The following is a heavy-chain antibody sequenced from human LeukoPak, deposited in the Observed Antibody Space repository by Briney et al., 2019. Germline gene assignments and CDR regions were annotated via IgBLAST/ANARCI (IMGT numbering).Heavy chain of an antibody. CDR1: GFTFSDYY. Sequence: GGSLRLFCGASGFTFSDYYMSWIRQAPGKGLEWVSYISSSSSYTNYADSVKGRFTISRDNAKNSLYLQMNSLRAEDTAVYYCARVSMERLYFDYWGQGTLVTVSS. D-gene: IGHD1-1*01. CDR3: ARVSMERLYFDY. J-gene: IGHJ4*02. CDR2: ISSSSSYT. V-gene: IGHV3-11*06.